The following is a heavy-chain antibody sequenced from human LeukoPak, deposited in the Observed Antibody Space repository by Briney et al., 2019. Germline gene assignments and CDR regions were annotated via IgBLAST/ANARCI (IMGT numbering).Heavy chain of an antibody. V-gene: IGHV3-30-3*01. CDR3: ARDDLRYRITMVRGDYYYYGMDV. CDR1: GFTISSYA. J-gene: IGHJ6*02. D-gene: IGHD3-10*01. Sequence: GGSLRLSCAASGFTISSYAMHWVRQAPGKGLEWVAVISYDGSNKYYADSVKGRFTISRDNSKNTLYLQMNSLRAEDTAVYYCARDDLRYRITMVRGDYYYYGMDVWGQGTTVTVSS. CDR2: ISYDGSNK.